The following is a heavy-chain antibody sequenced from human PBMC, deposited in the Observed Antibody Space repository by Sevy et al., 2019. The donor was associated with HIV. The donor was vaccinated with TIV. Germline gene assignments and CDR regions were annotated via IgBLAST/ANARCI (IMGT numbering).Heavy chain of an antibody. D-gene: IGHD4-17*01. V-gene: IGHV3-30-3*01. CDR2: IWFDGSIR. Sequence: GGSLRLSCEASGFTFSGYSMHWVRQAPGKGLEWVTSIWFDGSIRYYTDSVKGRLTISRDNSKNTLYLQMDSLRVEDTAVYYCTREDSPRGLRAFDIWGQGTVVTVSS. CDR3: TREDSPRGLRAFDI. CDR1: GFTFSGYS. J-gene: IGHJ3*02.